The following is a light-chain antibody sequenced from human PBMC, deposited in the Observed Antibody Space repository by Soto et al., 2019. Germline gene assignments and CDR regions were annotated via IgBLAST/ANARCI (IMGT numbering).Light chain of an antibody. V-gene: IGKV1-5*01. CDR3: QQYDTYSGT. CDR1: ESVSSW. J-gene: IGKJ1*01. CDR2: DAS. Sequence: DIQMTQSPSTLSASIGDRVTIACRASESVSSWLAWYQQKPGEAPKLLIYDASSLESGVPSRFSGSGSGTDFTLTISSLQPDDFAIYYCQQYDTYSGTFGQGTKVEVK.